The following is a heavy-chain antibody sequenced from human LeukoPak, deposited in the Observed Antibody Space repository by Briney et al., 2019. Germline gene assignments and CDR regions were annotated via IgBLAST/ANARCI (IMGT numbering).Heavy chain of an antibody. V-gene: IGHV3-66*01. CDR2: IYSGGST. CDR3: ARGRASDGEFQP. CDR1: GFTVSSNY. Sequence: GGSLRLSCAASGFTVSSNYMSWVRQAPGKGLEWVSVIYSGGSTYYADSVKGRCTTSRDDSKNTVFLQMNNLRVEDTAIYYCARGRASDGEFQPWGQGTLVTVSS. J-gene: IGHJ5*02. D-gene: IGHD3-10*01.